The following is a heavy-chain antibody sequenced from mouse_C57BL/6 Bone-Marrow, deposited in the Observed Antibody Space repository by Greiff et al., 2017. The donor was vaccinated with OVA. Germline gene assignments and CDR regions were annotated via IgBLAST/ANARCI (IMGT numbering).Heavy chain of an antibody. CDR1: GFTFSDYY. V-gene: IGHV5-12*01. D-gene: IGHD2-13*01. CDR2: ISHGGGST. J-gene: IGHJ4*01. CDR3: GRSGSDYIMDY. Sequence: EVKLMESGGGLVQPGGSLKLSCAASGFTFSDYYMYWVRQTPEKRLEWVAYISHGGGSTYYPDTVKGRFTISRDNAKNPLYLQMSSLTSEDTAMNYGGRSGSDYIMDYWGQGTSVTVSS.